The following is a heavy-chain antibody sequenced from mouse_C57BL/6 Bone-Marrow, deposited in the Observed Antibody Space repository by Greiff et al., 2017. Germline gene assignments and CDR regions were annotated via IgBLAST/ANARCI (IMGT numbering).Heavy chain of an antibody. J-gene: IGHJ1*03. V-gene: IGHV14-4*01. CDR2: IDPENGDT. CDR3: TTYDGYSHWYFEG. CDR1: GFNIKDDY. Sequence: EVQLQQSGAELVRPGASVKLSCTASGFNIKDDYMHWVKQRPEQGLEWIGWIDPENGDTEYASKFQGKATITADTSSNTAYLQLSSLTSEDTAVYYCTTYDGYSHWYFEGWGTGTTVTVSS. D-gene: IGHD2-3*01.